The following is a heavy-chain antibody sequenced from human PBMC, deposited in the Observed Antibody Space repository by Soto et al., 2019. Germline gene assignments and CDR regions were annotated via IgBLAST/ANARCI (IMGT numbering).Heavy chain of an antibody. J-gene: IGHJ4*02. D-gene: IGHD2-15*01. CDR3: ASYCSGGSCYGY. V-gene: IGHV1-69*02. Sequence: SVKVSCKASGGTFSSYTISWVRQAPGQGLEWMGRIIPILGIANYAQKFQGRVTITADKSTSTAYMELSSLRSEDTAVYYCASYCSGGSCYGYWGQGTLVTVSS. CDR2: IIPILGIA. CDR1: GGTFSSYT.